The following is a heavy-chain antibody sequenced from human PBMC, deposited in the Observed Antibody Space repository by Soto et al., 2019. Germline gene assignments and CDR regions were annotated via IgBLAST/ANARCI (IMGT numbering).Heavy chain of an antibody. CDR2: IYYSGST. J-gene: IGHJ4*02. CDR1: GGSISSYY. Sequence: SETLSLTCTVSGGSISSYYWSWIRQPPGKGLEWIGYIYYSGSTNYNPSLQSRVTISVDTSKNQFSLQLNSVTPVATAVYYCARDLGYSSSDSYFDYWGQGTVVTVSS. D-gene: IGHD6-6*01. CDR3: ARDLGYSSSDSYFDY. V-gene: IGHV4-59*12.